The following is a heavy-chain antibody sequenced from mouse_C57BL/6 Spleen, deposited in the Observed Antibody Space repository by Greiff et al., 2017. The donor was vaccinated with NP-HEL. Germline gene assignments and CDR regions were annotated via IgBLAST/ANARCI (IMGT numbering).Heavy chain of an antibody. CDR2: ISYDGSN. V-gene: IGHV3-6*01. J-gene: IGHJ2*01. CDR3: ARDRYGSTYFDY. D-gene: IGHD1-1*01. Sequence: EVHLVESGPGLVKPSQSLSLTCSVTGYSITSGYYWNWIRQFPGNKLEWMGYISYDGSNNYNPSLKNRISITRDTSKNQFFLKLNSVTTEDTATYYCARDRYGSTYFDYWGQGTTLTVSS. CDR1: GYSITSGYY.